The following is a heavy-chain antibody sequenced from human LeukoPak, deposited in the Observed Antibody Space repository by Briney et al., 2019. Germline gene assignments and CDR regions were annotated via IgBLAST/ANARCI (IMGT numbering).Heavy chain of an antibody. CDR1: GYTFTGYH. CDR3: ARVAGAVAGSPLFDY. Sequence: ASVKVSCKASGYTFTGYHMHWVRQAPGQGLEWMGWINPNSGGTNYAQKFQGRVTMTRDTSISTAYMELSRLRSDDTAVYYCARVAGAVAGSPLFDYWGQGTLVTVSS. D-gene: IGHD6-19*01. V-gene: IGHV1-2*02. CDR2: INPNSGGT. J-gene: IGHJ4*02.